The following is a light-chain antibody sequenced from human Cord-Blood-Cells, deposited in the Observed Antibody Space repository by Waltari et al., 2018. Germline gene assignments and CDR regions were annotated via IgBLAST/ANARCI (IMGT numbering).Light chain of an antibody. V-gene: IGKV1-5*03. CDR1: QSISSW. Sequence: EIQMTQSPSTLSASVGDRVTIPCRASQSISSWLAWYQQKPGKAPKLLIYKASSLESGVPSRFSGSGSGTEFTLTISSLQPDDFATYYCQQYNSYSPYSFGQGTKLEIK. J-gene: IGKJ2*03. CDR3: QQYNSYSPYS. CDR2: KAS.